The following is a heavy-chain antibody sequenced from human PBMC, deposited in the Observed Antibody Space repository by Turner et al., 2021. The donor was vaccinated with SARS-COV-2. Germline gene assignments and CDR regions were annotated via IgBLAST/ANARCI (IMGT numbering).Heavy chain of an antibody. Sequence: EVQLVESGGGLVQPGGSLRLSCAASGFTFSSYEMNWVRQAPGKGLEWVSYISSSGSTIYYADSMKGRFTISRDNAKNSLYLQLNSLRAEDTAVYYCASGDYDHYYYGMDVWGQGTTVTVSS. CDR3: ASGDYDHYYYGMDV. V-gene: IGHV3-48*03. CDR1: GFTFSSYE. J-gene: IGHJ6*02. CDR2: ISSSGSTI. D-gene: IGHD4-17*01.